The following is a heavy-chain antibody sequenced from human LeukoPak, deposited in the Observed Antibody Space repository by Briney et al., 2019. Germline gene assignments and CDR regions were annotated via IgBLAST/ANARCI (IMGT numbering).Heavy chain of an antibody. CDR3: ARDIIAAVGLDY. CDR2: ISSSSSYI. V-gene: IGHV3-21*01. D-gene: IGHD6-13*01. Sequence: GGSLRLSCAASGFPFSSYSMNWVRQAPGKGLEWVSSISSSSSYIYYADSVKGRFTISRDNAKNSLYLQMNSLRAEDTAVYYCARDIIAAVGLDYWGQGTLVTVSS. CDR1: GFPFSSYS. J-gene: IGHJ4*02.